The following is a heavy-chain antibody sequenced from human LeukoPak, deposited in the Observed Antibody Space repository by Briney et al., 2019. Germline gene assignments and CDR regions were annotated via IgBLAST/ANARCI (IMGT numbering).Heavy chain of an antibody. D-gene: IGHD6-19*01. CDR3: ARETAVTGSYYFDY. J-gene: IGHJ4*02. CDR1: GFTFSGSA. Sequence: PGGSLRLSCAASGFTFSGSALHWVRQAPGKGLVWVSRINNDGTITTYADSVKGRFTVSRDNAKNTLYLQMNSLRAEDTAVYYCARETAVTGSYYFDYWGQGSLVTVSS. CDR2: INNDGTIT. V-gene: IGHV3-74*01.